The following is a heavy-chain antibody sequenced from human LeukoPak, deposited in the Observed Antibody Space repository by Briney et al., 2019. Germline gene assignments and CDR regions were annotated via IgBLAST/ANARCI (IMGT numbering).Heavy chain of an antibody. CDR2: ISAYNGNT. J-gene: IGHJ2*01. CDR1: GYTFTGYY. V-gene: IGHV1-18*04. CDR3: ARDLTESGYAYWYFDL. D-gene: IGHD3-22*01. Sequence: ASVKVSCKASGYTFTGYYMHWVRQAPGQGLEWMGWISAYNGNTNYAQKLQGRVTMTTDTSTSTAYMELRSLRSDDTAVYYCARDLTESGYAYWYFDLWGRGTLVTVSS.